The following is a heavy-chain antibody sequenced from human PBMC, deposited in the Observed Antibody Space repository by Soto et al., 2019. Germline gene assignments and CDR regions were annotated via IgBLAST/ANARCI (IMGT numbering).Heavy chain of an antibody. V-gene: IGHV1-69*06. D-gene: IGHD3-16*02. CDR3: AEDMITFGGVIARRGAFDI. Sequence: QVQLVQSGAEVKKPGSSVKVSCKASGGTFSSYAISWVRQAPGQGLEWMGGIIPIFGTANYAQKFQGRVTITADKSTSTAYMELSSLRSEDTAVYYCAEDMITFGGVIARRGAFDIWGQGTMVTVSS. J-gene: IGHJ3*02. CDR1: GGTFSSYA. CDR2: IIPIFGTA.